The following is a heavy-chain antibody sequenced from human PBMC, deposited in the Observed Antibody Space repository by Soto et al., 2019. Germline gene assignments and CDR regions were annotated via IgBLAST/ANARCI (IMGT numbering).Heavy chain of an antibody. V-gene: IGHV4-34*01. CDR2: INHSGSA. CDR1: GGSFSGYY. D-gene: IGHD3-10*01. CDR3: AREIPMVRGVMDY. J-gene: IGHJ4*02. Sequence: PSETLSLTCAVYGGSFSGYYWSWIRQPPGKGLEWIGKINHSGSANYNPSLKSRVTISVDTSKNQFSLKLSSVTAADTAVYYCAREIPMVRGVMDYWGQGTLVTVSS.